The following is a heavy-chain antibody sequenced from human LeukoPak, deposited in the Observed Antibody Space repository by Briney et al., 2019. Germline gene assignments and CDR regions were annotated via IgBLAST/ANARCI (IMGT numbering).Heavy chain of an antibody. Sequence: ASVKVSCKASGYTFTSYAMHWVRQAPGQRLEWMGWINAGNGNTKYSQKFQGRVAITRDTSASTAYMELSSLRSEDTAVYYCARPYSSGWYVAYFQHWGQGTLVTVSS. CDR2: INAGNGNT. D-gene: IGHD6-19*01. CDR3: ARPYSSGWYVAYFQH. CDR1: GYTFTSYA. V-gene: IGHV1-3*01. J-gene: IGHJ1*01.